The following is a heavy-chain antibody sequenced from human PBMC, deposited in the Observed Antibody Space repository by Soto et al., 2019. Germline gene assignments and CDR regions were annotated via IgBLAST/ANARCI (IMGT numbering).Heavy chain of an antibody. CDR3: AAGYREKHFDY. V-gene: IGHV4-31*03. D-gene: IGHD5-18*01. CDR1: GGSISSGGYY. J-gene: IGHJ4*02. Sequence: QVQLQESGPGLVKPSQTLSLTCTVSGGSISSGGYYWSWIRQHPGKGLAWIGYIYYSGSTYYNPSLKRRVTISVDTSKNQFSRKLSSVTAADTAVYYCAAGYREKHFDYWGQGTLVTVSS. CDR2: IYYSGST.